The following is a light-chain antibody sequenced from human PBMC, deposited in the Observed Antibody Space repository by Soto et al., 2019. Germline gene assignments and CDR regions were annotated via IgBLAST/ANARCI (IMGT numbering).Light chain of an antibody. CDR1: SSDVGAYNY. CDR3: SSYTSSSTLV. CDR2: VVT. J-gene: IGLJ3*02. V-gene: IGLV2-14*01. Sequence: QSALTQPASVSGSPGQSITISCTGTSSDVGAYNYVSWYRQHPGKAPKLMIYVVTNRPSGVSNRFSGSKSVSTASLTISGLQAEDEADYYCSSYTSSSTLVFGGGTKLTVL.